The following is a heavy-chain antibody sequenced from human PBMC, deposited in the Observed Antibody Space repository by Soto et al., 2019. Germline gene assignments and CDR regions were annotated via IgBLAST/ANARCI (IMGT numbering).Heavy chain of an antibody. Sequence: ASVKVSCKASGYTFTSYGISWVRQAPGQGLEWMGWISAYNGNTNYARKLQGRVTMTTDTSTSTAYMELRSLRSDDTAVYYCARDLRSDYGKPAGEFDYWGQGTLVTVSS. J-gene: IGHJ4*02. V-gene: IGHV1-18*04. CDR2: ISAYNGNT. CDR1: GYTFTSYG. CDR3: ARDLRSDYGKPAGEFDY. D-gene: IGHD4-17*01.